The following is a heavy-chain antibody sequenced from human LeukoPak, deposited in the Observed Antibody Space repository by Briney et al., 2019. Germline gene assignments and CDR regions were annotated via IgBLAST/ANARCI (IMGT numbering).Heavy chain of an antibody. J-gene: IGHJ4*02. D-gene: IGHD6-19*01. V-gene: IGHV3-9*01. CDR1: GFTFDNYG. CDR2: ISWNSGYI. CDR3: AKVRGTYSSGYFFDY. Sequence: GRSLRLSCAASGFTFDNYGKHWVRHAPGKGLEWLSIISWNSGYIGYADSVKGRFTISRDNAKKSLDLQMNSLRAEDTAFYYCAKVRGTYSSGYFFDYWGQGTLVTVSS.